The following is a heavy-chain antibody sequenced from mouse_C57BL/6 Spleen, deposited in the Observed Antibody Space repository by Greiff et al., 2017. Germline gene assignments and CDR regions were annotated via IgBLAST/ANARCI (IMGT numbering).Heavy chain of an antibody. Sequence: QVHVKQPGAELVKPGASVKVSCKASGYTFTSYWMHWVKQRPGQGLEWIGRIHPYDSDTNYNEKFKGKATLTVDKSSSTAYMQLSSLTTENSAVDYWSIRSSYEWYYDVWGTGTTVTVSS. CDR3: SIRSSYEWYYDV. CDR2: IHPYDSDT. V-gene: IGHV1-74*01. CDR1: GYTFTSYW. D-gene: IGHD1-1*01. J-gene: IGHJ1*03.